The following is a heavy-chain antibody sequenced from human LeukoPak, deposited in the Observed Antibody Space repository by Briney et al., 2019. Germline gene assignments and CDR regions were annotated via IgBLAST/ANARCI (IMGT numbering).Heavy chain of an antibody. CDR1: GFTFSTSW. Sequence: GGSLRLSCAASGFTFSTSWMSWVRQVPGKGLEWVANIKYDGSERNYVDSVKGRFTISRDNAENSLYLQMNSLRVEDTAVYYCARDEGSWGQGTLVTVSS. V-gene: IGHV3-7*03. CDR2: IKYDGSER. D-gene: IGHD3-10*01. J-gene: IGHJ4*02. CDR3: ARDEGS.